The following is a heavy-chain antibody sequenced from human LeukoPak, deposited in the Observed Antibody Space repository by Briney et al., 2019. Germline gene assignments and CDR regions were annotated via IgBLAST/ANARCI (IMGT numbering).Heavy chain of an antibody. V-gene: IGHV3-30*18. CDR1: GFTFSSYA. J-gene: IGHJ4*02. CDR3: AKDLSVRKGSFDY. CDR2: ISSDGREK. D-gene: IGHD2/OR15-2a*01. Sequence: GRSLRLSCAASGFTFSSYAIHWVRQAPGKGLEWVAAISSDGREKYYADSVKGRFTISRDNSMNTLYVRMSSLRAEDTAVYYCAKDLSVRKGSFDYWGQGTLVTVSS.